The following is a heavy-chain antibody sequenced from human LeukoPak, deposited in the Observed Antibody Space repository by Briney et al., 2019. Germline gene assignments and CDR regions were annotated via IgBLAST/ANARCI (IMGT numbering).Heavy chain of an antibody. CDR2: INHSGNT. J-gene: IGHJ3*01. CDR1: GGSFSGYY. D-gene: IGHD3-10*01. Sequence: SETLSLTCAVYGGSFSGYYWSWIRQPPGKGLEWIGEINHSGNTNYNPSLKSRVTISVDTSKNQFSLKLSPVTAADTAVYYCARGYYLSGWGQGTMVTVSS. CDR3: ARGYYLSG. V-gene: IGHV4-34*01.